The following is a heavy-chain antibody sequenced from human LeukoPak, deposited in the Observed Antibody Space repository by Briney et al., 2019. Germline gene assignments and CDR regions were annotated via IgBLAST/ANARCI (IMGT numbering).Heavy chain of an antibody. D-gene: IGHD3-10*01. J-gene: IGHJ4*02. Sequence: SETLSLTCTVSGGSISSSSYYWGWIRQPPGKGLEWIGSIYYSGSTYYNPSLKSRVTISVDTSKNQFSLKLSSVTASDTAVYYCARQGWFGELLSPLDYWGQGTLVTDST. CDR1: GGSISSSSYY. CDR2: IYYSGST. V-gene: IGHV4-39*01. CDR3: ARQGWFGELLSPLDY.